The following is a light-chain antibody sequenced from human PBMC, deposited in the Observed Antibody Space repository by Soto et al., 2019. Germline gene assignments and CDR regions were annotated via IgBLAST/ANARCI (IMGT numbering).Light chain of an antibody. V-gene: IGLV1-44*01. Sequence: QSALTQPPSASGTPGQRVTIFCSGSSSNIETNTVDWYQHLPGTAPKVLIFNNNQRPSGVPDRFSGSKSGTSASLAISGLQSEDEAHYYCAVWDDSLSGMIFGGGTKLTVL. J-gene: IGLJ2*01. CDR1: SSNIETNT. CDR3: AVWDDSLSGMI. CDR2: NNN.